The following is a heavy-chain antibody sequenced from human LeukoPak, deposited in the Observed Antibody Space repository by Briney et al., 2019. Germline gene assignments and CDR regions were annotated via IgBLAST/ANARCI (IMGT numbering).Heavy chain of an antibody. CDR1: GGSISSSSYS. D-gene: IGHD3-16*02. V-gene: IGHV4-39*01. CDR3: ASGLTFGGVIVWSY. J-gene: IGHJ4*02. Sequence: TSETLSLTCTVSGGSISSSSYSWGWIRQPPGKGLEWIGSIYYSGSTYYNPSLKSRVTISVDTSKNQFSLKLSSVTAADTAVYYCASGLTFGGVIVWSYWGQGTLVTVSS. CDR2: IYYSGST.